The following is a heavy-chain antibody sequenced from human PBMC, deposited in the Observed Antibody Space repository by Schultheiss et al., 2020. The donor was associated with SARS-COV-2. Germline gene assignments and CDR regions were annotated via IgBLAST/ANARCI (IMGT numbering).Heavy chain of an antibody. CDR1: GDSVSSNSAA. CDR2: IYYSGST. V-gene: IGHV4-59*12. D-gene: IGHD3-10*01. CDR3: ARDKRGPFDY. Sequence: SQTLSLTCAISGDSVSSNSAAWSWIRQPPGKGLEWIGYIYYSGSTNYNPSLKSRVTMSVDTSKNQFSLKLSSVTAADTAVYYCARDKRGPFDYWGQGTLVTVSS. J-gene: IGHJ4*02.